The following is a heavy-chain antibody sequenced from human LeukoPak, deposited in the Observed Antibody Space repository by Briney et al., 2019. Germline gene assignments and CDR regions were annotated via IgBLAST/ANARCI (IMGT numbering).Heavy chain of an antibody. CDR1: GFMFNKYG. J-gene: IGHJ4*02. CDR3: AKDLGYYSGTFHFDS. V-gene: IGHV3-30*18. CDR2: ISYDESSQ. Sequence: PGGSLRLSCAACGFMFNKYGMHWVRQAPGKGLEWVALISYDESSQYYSDSTKGRFIISRDNSMNTLYLHMESLRVDDTAVYFCAKDLGYYSGTFHFDSWGQGTLVTVSS. D-gene: IGHD3-10*01.